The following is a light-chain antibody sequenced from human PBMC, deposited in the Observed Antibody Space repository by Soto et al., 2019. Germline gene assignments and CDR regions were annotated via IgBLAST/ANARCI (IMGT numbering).Light chain of an antibody. CDR2: EAS. V-gene: IGKV1-39*01. Sequence: DIQMTQSPSSLSASVGDRVTITCRASQDISSYLNWYQQKPGKAPRLLIYEASSVQSGAPSRFSGSESGTDFTLVISSLQPEDFATYYCQQSYSAPRALTFGGGTKVEIK. CDR1: QDISSY. CDR3: QQSYSAPRALT. J-gene: IGKJ4*01.